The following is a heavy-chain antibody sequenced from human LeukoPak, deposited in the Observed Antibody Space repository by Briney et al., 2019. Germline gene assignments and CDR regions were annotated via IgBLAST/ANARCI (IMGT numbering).Heavy chain of an antibody. V-gene: IGHV3-21*01. CDR3: ARDPPLGSCSTISCPHLDY. J-gene: IGHJ4*02. D-gene: IGHD2-2*01. CDR2: ISSSSGFI. CDR1: GFTFSRYS. Sequence: GGSLRLSCAASGFTFSRYSMNWVRQAPGKGLEWVSSISSSSGFIHYADSVKGRFTISRANAKNSLYLQMNSLGAEDTAVYYCARDPPLGSCSTISCPHLDYWGQGTLVTVSS.